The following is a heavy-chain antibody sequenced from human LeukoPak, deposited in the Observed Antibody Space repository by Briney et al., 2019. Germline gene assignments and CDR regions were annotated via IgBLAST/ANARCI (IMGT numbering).Heavy chain of an antibody. J-gene: IGHJ4*02. Sequence: SETLSLTCSVSGGSISSGDYYWSWIRQPPGKGLEWIGYIYYSGRTYYNPSLKSRVTISVDTSKNQFSLKLSSVTAADTAVYYCARHDDYIYWGQGTLVTVSS. CDR1: GGSISSGDYY. CDR2: IYYSGRT. CDR3: ARHDDYIY. V-gene: IGHV4-30-4*01. D-gene: IGHD3-16*01.